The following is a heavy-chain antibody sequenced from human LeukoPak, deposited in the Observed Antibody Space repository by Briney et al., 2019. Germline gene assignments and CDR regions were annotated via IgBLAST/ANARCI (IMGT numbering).Heavy chain of an antibody. CDR3: ARVGSGSFYF. V-gene: IGHV4-59*01. D-gene: IGHD1-26*01. CDR1: GGSISSFY. J-gene: IGHJ4*02. Sequence: PSETLSLTCAVSGGSISSFYWRWIRQPPGKGLEWIGYNSYSGNTNYNPSLKSRVTISVDTSKNHFSLNLSSVTAADTAVYYCARVGSGSFYFWGQGTLVTVSS. CDR2: NSYSGNT.